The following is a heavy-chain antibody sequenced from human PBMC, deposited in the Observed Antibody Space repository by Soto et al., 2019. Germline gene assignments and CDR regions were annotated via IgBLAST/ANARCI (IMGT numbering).Heavy chain of an antibody. CDR1: RYSFSSYW. Sequence: GESLKISCKGFRYSFSSYWIGWVRQMPGKGLEWMGIIHPGDSDTRYNPSFQGQVTISADKSSSTAYVQWSSLKASHSAIYYCARFLYRTSSSSLFYCFYGIVVWGPGASVAVSS. CDR3: ARFLYRTSSSSLFYCFYGIVV. CDR2: IHPGDSDT. D-gene: IGHD6-6*01. V-gene: IGHV5-51*01. J-gene: IGHJ6*02.